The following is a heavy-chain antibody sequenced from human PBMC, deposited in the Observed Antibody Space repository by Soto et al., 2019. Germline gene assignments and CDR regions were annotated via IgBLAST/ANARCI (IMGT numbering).Heavy chain of an antibody. J-gene: IGHJ4*02. V-gene: IGHV6-1*01. D-gene: IGHD2-2*01. CDR3: ARDQLYCSSTSCYRNIFDY. CDR2: TYYRSKWYN. Sequence: SQTLSLTCAISGDSVSSNSAAWNWIRQSPSRGLEWLGRTYYRSKWYNDYAVSVKSRITINPDTSKNQFSLQLNSVTPEDTAVYYCARDQLYCSSTSCYRNIFDYWGQGTLVTSPQ. CDR1: GDSVSSNSAA.